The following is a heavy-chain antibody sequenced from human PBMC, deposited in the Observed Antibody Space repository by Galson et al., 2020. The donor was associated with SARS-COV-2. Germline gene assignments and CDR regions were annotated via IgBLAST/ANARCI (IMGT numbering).Heavy chain of an antibody. V-gene: IGHV3-23*01. CDR3: AKDGGGWYTSGWYYFDY. D-gene: IGHD6-19*01. Sequence: GGSLRLSCAASGFTFNNYAMSCVRQPPGKGLEWVSSLRGSGSNTYYADSVKGRFTMSRDNSKNTLYLQMNSLRTEDTAIYYWAKDGGGWYTSGWYYFDYWGQGTLVTVSS. CDR1: GFTFNNYA. J-gene: IGHJ4*02. CDR2: LRGSGSNT.